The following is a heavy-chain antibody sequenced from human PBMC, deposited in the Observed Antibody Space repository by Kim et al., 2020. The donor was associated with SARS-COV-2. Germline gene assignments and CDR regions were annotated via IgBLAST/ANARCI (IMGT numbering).Heavy chain of an antibody. CDR1: GGSFSGYY. Sequence: SETLSLTCAVYGGSFSGYYWSWIRQPPGKGLEWIGEINHSGSTNYNPSLKSRVTISVDTSKNQFSLKLSSVTAADTAVYYCAGGKGSGSYPWFDPWGQGTLVTVSS. D-gene: IGHD3-10*01. V-gene: IGHV4-34*01. CDR2: INHSGST. CDR3: AGGKGSGSYPWFDP. J-gene: IGHJ5*02.